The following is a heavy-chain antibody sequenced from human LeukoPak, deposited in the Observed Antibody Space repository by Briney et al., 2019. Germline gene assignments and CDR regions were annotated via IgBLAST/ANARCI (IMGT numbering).Heavy chain of an antibody. CDR2: ISWNSGSI. CDR3: AKGDYGDYVPAFDY. Sequence: GGSLRLSCADSGFTFDDYAMHSVRQTPRKGLERVSGISWNSGSIGCADSVKGRFTISRDNAKNSLYLQMNSLRAEDTALYYCAKGDYGDYVPAFDYWGQGTLVTVSS. V-gene: IGHV3-9*01. D-gene: IGHD4-17*01. CDR1: GFTFDDYA. J-gene: IGHJ4*02.